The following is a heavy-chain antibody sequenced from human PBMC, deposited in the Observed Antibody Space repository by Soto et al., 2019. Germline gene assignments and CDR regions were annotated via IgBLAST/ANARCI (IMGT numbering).Heavy chain of an antibody. CDR2: IWNDGSKK. J-gene: IGHJ4*02. Sequence: QVQLVESGGGVVQPGRSLRLSCAPSGFIFRSYDMHWVRQAPGKGLEWVAVIWNDGSKKYYADSVKGRFTISRDNSKNTLYLQMNSLRTDDTAVYYFSRGQRHSAVSWGDYGGQGTLVTVSS. CDR3: SRGQRHSAVSWGDY. D-gene: IGHD3-16*01. CDR1: GFIFRSYD. V-gene: IGHV3-33*01.